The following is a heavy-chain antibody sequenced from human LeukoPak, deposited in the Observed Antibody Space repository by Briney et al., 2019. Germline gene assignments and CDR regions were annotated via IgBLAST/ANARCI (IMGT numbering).Heavy chain of an antibody. Sequence: GGSLRLSCAASGFTFSSYAMGWVRQVPGKGLEWVSAISATGGTTYYADSVKGRFIISRDNSKNTLYLRMRSLRAEDSAVYYCAKNRYTYGFGLDYWGQGTPLTVSS. D-gene: IGHD5-18*01. CDR3: AKNRYTYGFGLDY. CDR2: ISATGGTT. J-gene: IGHJ4*02. V-gene: IGHV3-23*01. CDR1: GFTFSSYA.